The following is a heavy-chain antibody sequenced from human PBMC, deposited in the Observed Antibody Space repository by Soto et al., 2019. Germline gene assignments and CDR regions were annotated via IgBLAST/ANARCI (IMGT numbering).Heavy chain of an antibody. J-gene: IGHJ4*02. CDR1: GGTFSSNA. CDR2: IIPIFGTA. CDR3: ATGGRGYSSAPPFYFEF. D-gene: IGHD5-18*01. V-gene: IGHV1-69*12. Sequence: QVQLVQSGAEVKKPGSSVKVTCKASGGTFSSNAISWVRQAPGHGLEWMGGIIPIFGTAHYAQKFQGRVTITADESTSTASMELSSLKFEDTAVYYCATGGRGYSSAPPFYFEFWGRGTLVTFS.